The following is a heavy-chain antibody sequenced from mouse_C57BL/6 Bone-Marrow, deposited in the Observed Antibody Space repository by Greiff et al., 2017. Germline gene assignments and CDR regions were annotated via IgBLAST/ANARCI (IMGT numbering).Heavy chain of an antibody. CDR3: ARVGPITTVVAPFGD. V-gene: IGHV3-6*01. J-gene: IGHJ2*01. CDR2: ISYDGSN. CDR1: GYSITSGYY. D-gene: IGHD1-1*01. Sequence: ESGPGLLKPSQSLSLTCSVTGYSITSGYYWNWIRQFPGNKLEWMGYISYDGSNNYNPSLKNRISITRDTSKNQFFLKLNSVTTEDTATYYCARVGPITTVVAPFGDWGQGTTLTVSS.